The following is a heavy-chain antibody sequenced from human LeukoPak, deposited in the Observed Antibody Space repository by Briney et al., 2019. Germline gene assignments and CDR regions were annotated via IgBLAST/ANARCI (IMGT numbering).Heavy chain of an antibody. Sequence: PGGSLRLSCAASGFSLSVYGMNWVRQAPGKGLEWVANIKQDGSEKYYVDSVKGRFTISRDNAKNSLYLQMNSLRAEDTAVYYCARDSNWVNDYWGQGTLVTVSS. CDR1: GFSLSVYG. CDR2: IKQDGSEK. J-gene: IGHJ4*02. V-gene: IGHV3-7*01. D-gene: IGHD7-27*01. CDR3: ARDSNWVNDY.